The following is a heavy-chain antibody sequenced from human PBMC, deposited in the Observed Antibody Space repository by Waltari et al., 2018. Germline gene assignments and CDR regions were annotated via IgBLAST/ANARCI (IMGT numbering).Heavy chain of an antibody. J-gene: IGHJ3*02. CDR1: GYSFTSYW. CDR3: ARRGAHYDSSGYDAFDI. Sequence: EVQLVQSGAEVKKPGESLKISCKGSGYSFTSYWIGWVRQIPGKGLEWRVIIYPGDSDTRYSPSFQGQVPSSADKSISTAYLQWSSLKASDTAMYYCARRGAHYDSSGYDAFDIWGQGTMVTVSS. D-gene: IGHD3-22*01. CDR2: IYPGDSDT. V-gene: IGHV5-51*03.